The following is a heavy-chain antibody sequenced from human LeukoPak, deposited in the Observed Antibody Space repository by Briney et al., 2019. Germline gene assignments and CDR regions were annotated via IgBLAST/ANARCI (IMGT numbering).Heavy chain of an antibody. CDR3: ARDSGYYNSVDY. CDR1: GYTFTSYG. D-gene: IGHD5-24*01. Sequence: GASVKVSCKASGYTFTSYGISWVRQAPGQGLEWMGWISTYNGNTNFAQKLQGRVTMTTDTSTSTAYMDLRSLRSDDTAVYYCARDSGYYNSVDYWGQGTLVTVSS. V-gene: IGHV1-18*01. J-gene: IGHJ4*02. CDR2: ISTYNGNT.